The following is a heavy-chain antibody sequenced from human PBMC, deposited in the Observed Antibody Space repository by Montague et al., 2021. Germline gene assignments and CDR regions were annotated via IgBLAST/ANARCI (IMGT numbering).Heavy chain of an antibody. Sequence: TLSLTCSVSGASVTSGGYYWTRMRQAAGMGLDWIVRINTSGNTDYTLYLSSRVTILVATSRNHFSLKLYSVTAADTAIYFCARDTRNYDMLTGYYGFYYYCLDYWGQGTTVTVSS. D-gene: IGHD3-9*01. V-gene: IGHV4-61*02. J-gene: IGHJ6*02. CDR2: INTSGNT. CDR3: ARDTRNYDMLTGYYGFYYYCLDY. CDR1: GASVTSGGYY.